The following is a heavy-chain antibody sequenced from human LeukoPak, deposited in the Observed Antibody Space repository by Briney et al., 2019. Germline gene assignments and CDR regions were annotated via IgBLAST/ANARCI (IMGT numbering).Heavy chain of an antibody. Sequence: PSETLSLTCSVSGGSISSSSYYWGWIRQPPGKGLEWIGSIYYSGTTYYHPSLKSRVTISVDTSKNQFSLKVSSVTAADTAVYYCARDLPLPAETHFDHWGQGTLVTVSS. V-gene: IGHV4-39*07. CDR1: GGSISSSSYY. J-gene: IGHJ4*02. CDR2: IYYSGTT. CDR3: ARDLPLPAETHFDH.